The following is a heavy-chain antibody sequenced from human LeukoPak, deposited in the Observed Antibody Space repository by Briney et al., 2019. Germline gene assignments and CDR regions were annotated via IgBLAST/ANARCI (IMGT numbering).Heavy chain of an antibody. CDR1: GYTFTSYG. CDR3: ARASADYDFWSGYYRYYYYYYMDV. D-gene: IGHD3-3*01. Sequence: ASVKVSCKASGYTFTSYGISWVRQAPGQGLEWMGWISAYNGNTNYAQKLQGRVTMTTDTSTSTAYMELRSLRSEDTAVYYCARASADYDFWSGYYRYYYYYYMDVWGKGTTVTVSS. CDR2: ISAYNGNT. J-gene: IGHJ6*03. V-gene: IGHV1-18*01.